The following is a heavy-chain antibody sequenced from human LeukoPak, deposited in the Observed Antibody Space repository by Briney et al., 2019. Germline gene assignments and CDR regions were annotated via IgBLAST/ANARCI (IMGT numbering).Heavy chain of an antibody. Sequence: SETLSLTCGVYGESLSDSYWSWIRQPPGKGLEWIGEINHSGSTNYNPSLKSRVTISVDMSKNQLSLKLRSVTAADTAIYYCAKPVRYYYYMDVWGKGTTVTISS. J-gene: IGHJ6*03. D-gene: IGHD1-14*01. V-gene: IGHV4-34*01. CDR1: GESLSDSY. CDR2: INHSGST. CDR3: AKPVRYYYYMDV.